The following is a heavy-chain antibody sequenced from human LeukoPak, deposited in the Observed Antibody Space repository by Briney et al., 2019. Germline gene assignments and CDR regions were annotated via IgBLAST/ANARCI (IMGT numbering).Heavy chain of an antibody. CDR3: ARLATYYYYGMGV. V-gene: IGHV3-53*01. Sequence: GGSLRLSCAASGFTVSSNYMSWVRQAPGKGLEWVSVIYSGGSTYYADSVRGRFTISRDNSKNTLYLQMNSLRAEDTAVYYCARLATYYYYGMGVWGQGTTVTVSS. CDR2: IYSGGST. CDR1: GFTVSSNY. J-gene: IGHJ6*02. D-gene: IGHD2-15*01.